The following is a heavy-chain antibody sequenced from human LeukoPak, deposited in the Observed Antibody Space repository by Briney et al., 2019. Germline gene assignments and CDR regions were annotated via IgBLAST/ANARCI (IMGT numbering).Heavy chain of an antibody. D-gene: IGHD3-16*01. CDR3: ARGKIRMLGYYDYYYGMDV. V-gene: IGHV1-46*01. J-gene: IGHJ6*02. CDR2: INPSGSST. CDR1: GYTFTSYY. Sequence: ASVKVSCKASGYTFTSYYMHWVRQAPGQGLEWMGIINPSGSSTSYAQKFQGRVTMTRDTSTSTVYMELSSLRCEDTAVYYCARGKIRMLGYYDYYYGMDVWGLGTTVTVSS.